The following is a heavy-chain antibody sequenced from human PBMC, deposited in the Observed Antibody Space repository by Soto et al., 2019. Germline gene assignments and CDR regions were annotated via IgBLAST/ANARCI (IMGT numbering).Heavy chain of an antibody. CDR2: INPKSGGT. V-gene: IGHV1-2*04. CDR3: ARGDSTDCSNGVCSFFYNHDMDV. J-gene: IGHJ6*02. CDR1: GYSFTDYH. D-gene: IGHD2-8*01. Sequence: VKVSCKASGYSFTDYHIHWVRQAPGQGLEWLGRINPKSGGTSTAQKFQGWVTMTTDASISTASMELTRLTSDDTAIYYCARGDSTDCSNGVCSFFYNHDMDVWGQGTTVTAP.